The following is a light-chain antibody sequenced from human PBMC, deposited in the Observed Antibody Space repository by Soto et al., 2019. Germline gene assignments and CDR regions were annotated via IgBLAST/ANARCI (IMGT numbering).Light chain of an antibody. J-gene: IGLJ2*01. Sequence: QSVLTQPASVSGSPVQSITIPCTGTRSDVGSYNLVSWYQQHPGQAPKLIIYEVTKRPSGVSFRLSGSKSGNTASLTISGLQAEDEADYYCSSYAGSTAVVVFGGGTKLTVL. CDR2: EVT. CDR1: RSDVGSYNL. V-gene: IGLV2-23*02. CDR3: SSYAGSTAVVV.